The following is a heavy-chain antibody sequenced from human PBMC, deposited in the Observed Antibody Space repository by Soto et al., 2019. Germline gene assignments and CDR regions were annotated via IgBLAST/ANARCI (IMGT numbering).Heavy chain of an antibody. Sequence: QVQLQESGPGLVKPSGTLSLTCAVSGDSVSSPYYWCWVRQPPGKGLEWIGEVFHTGTTSYNPSLRSRVTISMDKSNNPFSLDLRSVTAAATAVYYCARSAGWYAVHSWGPGTLVIVSS. V-gene: IGHV4-4*02. D-gene: IGHD6-19*01. CDR3: ARSAGWYAVHS. CDR2: VFHTGTT. J-gene: IGHJ4*02. CDR1: GDSVSSPYY.